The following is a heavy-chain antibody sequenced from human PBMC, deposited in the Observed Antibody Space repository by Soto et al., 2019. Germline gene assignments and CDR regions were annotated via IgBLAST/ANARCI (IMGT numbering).Heavy chain of an antibody. V-gene: IGHV3-30-3*01. D-gene: IGHD3-10*01. CDR3: AREGRDYFDY. CDR1: GFTFSSYA. J-gene: IGHJ4*02. Sequence: QVQLVESGGGVVQPGRSLRLSCAASGFTFSSYAMHWVRKAPGKGLEWVAVISYDGSNKYYADSVKGRFTISRDNSKNTLYLQMNSLRAEDTAVYYCAREGRDYFDYWGQGTLVTVSS. CDR2: ISYDGSNK.